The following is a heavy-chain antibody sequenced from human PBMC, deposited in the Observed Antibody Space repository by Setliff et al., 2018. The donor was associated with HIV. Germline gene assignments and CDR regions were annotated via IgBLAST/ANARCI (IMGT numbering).Heavy chain of an antibody. J-gene: IGHJ6*03. Sequence: SVQVSCKASGGPFTSAFNWVRQVPGQGLEWMGGIIPIFGTATYAQTFGGRVTITADQSTSTSYLQLNSLRFEDTAISYCASDSRTARFEELEDHYYYFMDVWGKGTTVTVSS. CDR2: IIPIFGTA. CDR1: GGPFTSA. V-gene: IGHV1-69*13. D-gene: IGHD3-10*01. CDR3: ASDSRTARFEELEDHYYYFMDV.